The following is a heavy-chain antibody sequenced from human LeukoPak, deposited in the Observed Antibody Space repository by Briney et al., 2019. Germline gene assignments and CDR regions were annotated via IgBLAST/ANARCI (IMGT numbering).Heavy chain of an antibody. V-gene: IGHV3-11*04. Sequence: GGSLRLSRAASVFTFSDYYMSWIRPAPAKGLEWVSYISSSGSTIYYADSVKGRFTISRDNAKNSLYLQMNSLRAEDTAVYYCARDSARNWFDPGGQGTLVTVS. CDR1: VFTFSDYY. CDR3: ARDSARNWFDP. CDR2: ISSSGSTI. J-gene: IGHJ5*02.